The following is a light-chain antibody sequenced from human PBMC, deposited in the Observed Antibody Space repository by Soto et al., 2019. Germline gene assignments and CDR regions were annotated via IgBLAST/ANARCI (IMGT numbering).Light chain of an antibody. J-gene: IGKJ1*01. V-gene: IGKV3-15*01. CDR3: QQYSNWPSWT. Sequence: EKVMTQSPATLSMSPGKRATLSCRASQSVSNFLAWYQQKPGQTPRLLIYGASTRATGIPARFSGSGSGTEFTLTISSLQSEDFAVYYCQQYSNWPSWTFGQGTKVEVK. CDR1: QSVSNF. CDR2: GAS.